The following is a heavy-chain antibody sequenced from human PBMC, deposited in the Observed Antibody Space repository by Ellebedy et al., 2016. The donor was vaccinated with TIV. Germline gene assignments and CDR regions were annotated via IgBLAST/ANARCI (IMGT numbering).Heavy chain of an antibody. V-gene: IGHV3-7*01. J-gene: IGHJ4*02. CDR3: ARAIAAAGSY. D-gene: IGHD6-13*01. CDR2: IKQDGSEK. Sequence: GESLKISXAASGFTLSSYWMSWLRQAPGKGLEWVANIKQDGSEKYYVGSAKGRFTISRDNAKNSLYLQMNSLRAEDTAVYYCARAIAAAGSYWGRGTPVTVSS. CDR1: GFTLSSYW.